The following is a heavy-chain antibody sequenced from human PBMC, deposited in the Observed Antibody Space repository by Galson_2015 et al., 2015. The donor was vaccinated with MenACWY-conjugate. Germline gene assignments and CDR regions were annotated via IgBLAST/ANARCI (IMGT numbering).Heavy chain of an antibody. CDR1: GFTFSDYY. V-gene: IGHV3-11*05. D-gene: IGHD6-19*01. CDR2: ISNTSGFR. J-gene: IGHJ4*02. CDR3: ARDRGGPVAGERGPANY. Sequence: LILSCAASGFTFSDYYMNWVRQAPGKGLEWISYISNTSGFRYYADSVKGRFTISRDDAKNSLYLQMNSLRAEDTAVYYCARDRGGPVAGERGPANYWGQGALVTVSS.